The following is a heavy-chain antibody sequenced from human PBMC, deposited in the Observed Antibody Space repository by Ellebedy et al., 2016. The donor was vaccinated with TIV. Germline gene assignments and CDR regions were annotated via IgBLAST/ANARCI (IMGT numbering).Heavy chain of an antibody. J-gene: IGHJ4*02. Sequence: GESLKISCITSGFSISGYEVSWVRQAPGKGLEWVSSISYDSSYTYYAGSVRGRFTISRDNAKDSVFLEMNSLRAEDTAVYYCARDSASHLRFSYTDYWGRGTLIAVSS. CDR3: ARDSASHLRFSYTDY. CDR1: GFSISGYE. V-gene: IGHV3-21*01. CDR2: ISYDSSYT. D-gene: IGHD4-11*01.